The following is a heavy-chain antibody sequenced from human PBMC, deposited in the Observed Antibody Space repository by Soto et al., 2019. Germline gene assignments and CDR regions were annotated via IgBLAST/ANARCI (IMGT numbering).Heavy chain of an antibody. CDR2: INHSGST. CDR3: ARGRQLVRPGWFDP. D-gene: IGHD6-13*01. V-gene: IGHV4-34*01. CDR1: GGSFSGYY. Sequence: PSETLSLTCAVYGGSFSGYYWSWIRQPPGKGLEWIGEINHSGSTNYNPSLKSRVTISVDTSKNQFSLKLSSVTAADTAVYYCARGRQLVRPGWFDPWGQGTLVTVSS. J-gene: IGHJ5*02.